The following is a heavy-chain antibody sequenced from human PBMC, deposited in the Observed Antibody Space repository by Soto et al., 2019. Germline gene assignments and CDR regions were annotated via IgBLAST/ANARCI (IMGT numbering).Heavy chain of an antibody. CDR2: IYPGDSDT. J-gene: IGHJ6*02. D-gene: IGHD1-20*01. V-gene: IGHV5-51*01. Sequence: PGESLKISCKGSGYSFTSYWIGWVRQMPGKGLEWMGIIYPGDSDTRYSPSFQGQVTISRDNSKSTLYLQMNSLRAEDTAVYYCAKDRGMYYYYGMDVWGQGTTVTVSS. CDR1: GYSFTSYW. CDR3: AKDRGMYYYYGMDV.